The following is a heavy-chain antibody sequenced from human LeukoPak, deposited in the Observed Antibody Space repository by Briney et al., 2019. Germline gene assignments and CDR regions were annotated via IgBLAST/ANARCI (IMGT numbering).Heavy chain of an antibody. J-gene: IGHJ4*02. D-gene: IGHD3-16*01. V-gene: IGHV3-48*04. CDR2: ISSTSSAI. Sequence: GGSLRLSCAASGFTFSSYSMNWVRQAPGKGLEWLSYISSTSSAIYYADSLKGRFTISRDNAKNSLYLQMDSLRAEDTAVYYCAKVIGSYGDSAYWGQGTLVTVSS. CDR1: GFTFSSYS. CDR3: AKVIGSYGDSAY.